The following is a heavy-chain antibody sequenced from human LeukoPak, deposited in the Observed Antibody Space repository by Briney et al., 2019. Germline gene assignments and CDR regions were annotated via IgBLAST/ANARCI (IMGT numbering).Heavy chain of an antibody. CDR1: GFTFSSYP. CDR3: ARGGDPVKYYAEYFQY. D-gene: IGHD2-21*02. Sequence: GGSLRLSCAASGFTFSSYPMNWVRQAPGKGLEWVSSISSSSSYTFYADSVKGRFTISRDNAKNTLYLQMSSLRAEDTAVYYCARGGDPVKYYAEYFQYWGQGTLVTVSS. J-gene: IGHJ1*01. CDR2: ISSSSSYT. V-gene: IGHV3-21*01.